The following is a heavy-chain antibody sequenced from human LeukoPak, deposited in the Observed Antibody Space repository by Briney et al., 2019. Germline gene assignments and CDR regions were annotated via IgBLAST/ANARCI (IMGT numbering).Heavy chain of an antibody. Sequence: SETLSLTCTVSGGSISSSSYYWGWIRQPPGKGLEWIGSIYYSGSTYYNPSLKSRVTISVDTSKNQFSLKLTSVTAADTAVYYCARDSQLELYYYYYMDVWGKGTTVTVSS. CDR1: GGSISSSSYY. CDR2: IYYSGST. J-gene: IGHJ6*03. V-gene: IGHV4-39*07. D-gene: IGHD1-7*01. CDR3: ARDSQLELYYYYYMDV.